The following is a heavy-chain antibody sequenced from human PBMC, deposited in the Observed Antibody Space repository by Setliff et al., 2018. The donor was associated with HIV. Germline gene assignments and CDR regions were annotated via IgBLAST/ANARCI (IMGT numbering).Heavy chain of an antibody. D-gene: IGHD6-6*01. J-gene: IGHJ5*02. CDR1: GGSMNSDSYS. Sequence: SETLSLTCTVSGGSMNSDSYSWTWLRQPAGKGLEWIGYIYYSGSTNYNPSLKSRVTISVDTSKNQFSLKLSSVTAADTAVYYCARIYSSSSGYNWFDPWGQGTLVTVSS. V-gene: IGHV4-61*10. CDR2: IYYSGST. CDR3: ARIYSSSSGYNWFDP.